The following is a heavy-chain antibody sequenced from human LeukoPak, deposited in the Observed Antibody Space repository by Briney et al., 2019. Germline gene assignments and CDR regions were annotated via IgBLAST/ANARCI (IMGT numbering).Heavy chain of an antibody. CDR3: ARGHRTGHFDY. CDR1: GYSISSGYY. J-gene: IGHJ4*02. D-gene: IGHD3/OR15-3a*01. Sequence: PSETLSLTCAVSGYSISSGYYWGWIRPPPGKGLEWIGSIYHSGSTYYNPSLKSRVTISVDTSKNQFSLKLSSVTAADTAVYYCARGHRTGHFDYWGQGTLVTVSS. V-gene: IGHV4-38-2*01. CDR2: IYHSGST.